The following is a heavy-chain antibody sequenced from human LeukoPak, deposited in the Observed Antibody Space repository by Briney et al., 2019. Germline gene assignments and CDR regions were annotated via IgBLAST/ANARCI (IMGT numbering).Heavy chain of an antibody. J-gene: IGHJ2*01. Sequence: SETLSLTCAVYGGSFSGYYWSWIRQPPGKGLEWIGEINHSGNTNYNPSLESRVTISVDTSKNQFSLKLSSVTAADTAVYYCARGRYCSSTSCPGRYFDLWGRGTLVTVSS. D-gene: IGHD2-2*01. V-gene: IGHV4-34*01. CDR1: GGSFSGYY. CDR3: ARGRYCSSTSCPGRYFDL. CDR2: INHSGNT.